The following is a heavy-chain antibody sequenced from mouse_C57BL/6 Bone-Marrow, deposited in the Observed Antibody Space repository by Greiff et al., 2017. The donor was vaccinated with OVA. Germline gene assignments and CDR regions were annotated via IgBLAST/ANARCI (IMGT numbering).Heavy chain of an antibody. CDR1: GYTFTSYW. Sequence: QVQLQQPGAELVKPGASVKLSCKASGYTFTSYWMQWVKQRPGQGLEWIGEIDPSDSYTNYNQKFKGKATLTVDTSSSSAYMQLSSLTSGDSAVYYCARLNYGSSYEGYFDYWGQGTTLTVSS. CDR3: ARLNYGSSYEGYFDY. CDR2: IDPSDSYT. J-gene: IGHJ2*01. V-gene: IGHV1-50*01. D-gene: IGHD1-1*01.